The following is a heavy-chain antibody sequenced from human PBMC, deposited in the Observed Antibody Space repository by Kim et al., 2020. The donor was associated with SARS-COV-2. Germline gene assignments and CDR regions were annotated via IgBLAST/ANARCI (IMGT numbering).Heavy chain of an antibody. CDR3: AREERYSYGFGY. J-gene: IGHJ4*01. V-gene: IGHV4-59*01. Sequence: NYKPSLKSRVTISVDTSKDQVSLKLSAVTAAGTAVYYCAREERYSYGFGYWGHGTLVTVSS. D-gene: IGHD5-18*01.